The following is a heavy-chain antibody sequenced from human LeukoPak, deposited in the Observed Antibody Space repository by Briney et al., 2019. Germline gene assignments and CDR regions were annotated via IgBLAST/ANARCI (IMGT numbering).Heavy chain of an antibody. J-gene: IGHJ6*03. D-gene: IGHD5-12*01. CDR1: GFSFISYR. Sequence: PGGSLRLSCAASGFSFISYRMSWVRQAAGKGLEWIGYIYYSGSTYYNPSLKSRVTISVDTSKNQFSLKLSSVTAADTAVYYCARLSGYGLHYYYHMDVWGEGTTVTVSS. CDR3: ARLSGYGLHYYYHMDV. V-gene: IGHV4-59*12. CDR2: IYYSGST.